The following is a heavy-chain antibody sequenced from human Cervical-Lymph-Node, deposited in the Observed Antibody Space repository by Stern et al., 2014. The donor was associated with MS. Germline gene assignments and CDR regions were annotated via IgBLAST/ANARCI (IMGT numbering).Heavy chain of an antibody. V-gene: IGHV1-2*04. CDR3: ARGRRSSGWSPPDAFDI. CDR2: INPNSGGT. Sequence: QLVQSGAEVKKPGASVKVSCKASGYTFTDYYMHWVRQAPGQGLEWMGWINPNSGGTNYAQKFQGWVTMTRDTSLSTAYMDLSRLTSDDTAVYYCARGRRSSGWSPPDAFDIWGQGTMVTVSS. D-gene: IGHD6-19*01. CDR1: GYTFTDYY. J-gene: IGHJ3*02.